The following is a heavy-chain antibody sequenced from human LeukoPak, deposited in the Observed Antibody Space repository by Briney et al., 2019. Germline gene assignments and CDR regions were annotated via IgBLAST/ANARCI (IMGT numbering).Heavy chain of an antibody. V-gene: IGHV4-59*08. CDR3: AKRNSSGSFY. CDR2: IYYSGST. Sequence: SETLSLTCTVSGGSINSYYWSWIRQPPGKGLGWIGYIYYSGSTNYNPSLKSRVTISVDTSKNQFSLKLSSVTAADTAVYYCAKRNSSGSFYWGQGTLVTVSS. J-gene: IGHJ4*02. D-gene: IGHD6-19*01. CDR1: GGSINSYY.